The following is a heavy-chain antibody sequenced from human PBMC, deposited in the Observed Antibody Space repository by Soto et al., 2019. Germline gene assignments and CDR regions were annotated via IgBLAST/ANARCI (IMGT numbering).Heavy chain of an antibody. CDR3: ARGDSGYDPLHA. V-gene: IGHV4-30-4*01. CDR2: IYYSGST. J-gene: IGHJ5*02. CDR1: GGSISSGDYY. Sequence: PSETLSLTCTVSGGSISSGDYYWSWIRHPPGKCLEWIGYIYYSGSTYYNPSLNSRVTISLDTSKNQFSLKLSSVTAADTAVYYCARGDSGYDPLHAWGQGALVTVSS. D-gene: IGHD5-12*01.